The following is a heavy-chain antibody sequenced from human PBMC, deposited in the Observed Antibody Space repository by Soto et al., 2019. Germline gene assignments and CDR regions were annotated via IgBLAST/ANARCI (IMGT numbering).Heavy chain of an antibody. J-gene: IGHJ4*02. CDR3: ARDDLGPFDY. Sequence: GGSLRLSCAASGFTFSSYSMNWVRQAPGTGLEWVSYISSSSSTIYYADSVKGRFTISRDNAKNSLYLQMNSLRAEDSAVYYCARDDLGPFDYWGQGTLVTVSS. CDR1: GFTFSSYS. CDR2: ISSSSSTI. D-gene: IGHD1-26*01. V-gene: IGHV3-48*04.